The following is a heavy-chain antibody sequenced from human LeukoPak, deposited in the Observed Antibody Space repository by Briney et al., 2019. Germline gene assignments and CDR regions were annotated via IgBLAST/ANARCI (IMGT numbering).Heavy chain of an antibody. Sequence: SETLSLTCTVSGGPISSYYWSWIRQPPGKGLGWIGYIYYSGSTNYNPSLKSRVTISVDTSKNQFSLKLSSVTAADTAVYYCARAPYDSGGYYDYYFDYWGQGTLVTVSS. CDR1: GGPISSYY. V-gene: IGHV4-59*08. CDR2: IYYSGST. D-gene: IGHD3-22*01. CDR3: ARAPYDSGGYYDYYFDY. J-gene: IGHJ4*02.